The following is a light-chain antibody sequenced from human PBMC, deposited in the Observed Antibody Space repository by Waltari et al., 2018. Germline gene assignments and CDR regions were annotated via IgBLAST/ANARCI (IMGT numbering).Light chain of an antibody. CDR1: SSDIGGYSS. V-gene: IGLV2-14*01. Sequence: QSALTQPASESGSPGQSITISCTGTSSDIGGYSSVSWYQQHPGKAPKLMIYDVTKRPSGVSNRFSGSNSGSTASLTISGLQAEDEADYYCSSYKGSSTLYVFGTGTKVTVL. J-gene: IGLJ1*01. CDR2: DVT. CDR3: SSYKGSSTLYV.